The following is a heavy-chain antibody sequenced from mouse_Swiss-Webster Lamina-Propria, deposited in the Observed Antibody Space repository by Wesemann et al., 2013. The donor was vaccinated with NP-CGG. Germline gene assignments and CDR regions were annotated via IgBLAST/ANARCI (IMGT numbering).Heavy chain of an antibody. Sequence: LQQSGPELVKPGASVKISCKASGYAFSSSWMNWVKQRPGQGLEWIGRIYPGDGDTNYNGKFKGKATLTADKSSSTAYMQLSSLTSVDSAVYFCAELGQWFAYWGQGTLVTVSA. J-gene: IGHJ3*01. V-gene: IGHV1-82*01. CDR1: GYAFSSSW. CDR2: IYPGDGDT. D-gene: IGHD4-1*01. CDR3: AELGQWFAY.